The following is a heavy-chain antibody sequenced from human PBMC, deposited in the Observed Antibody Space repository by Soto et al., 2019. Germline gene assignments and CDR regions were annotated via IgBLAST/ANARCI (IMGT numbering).Heavy chain of an antibody. D-gene: IGHD2-2*01. CDR3: ARQGIRRFCSIDVCRYYFDF. J-gene: IGHJ4*02. Sequence: PGESLKISCRGSGYSFSTYWIAWVRQIPWKGLEWMGIIFPGDSDTIYSPAFQGQVTISADKSSNTAYLQWRSLKASDTAMYYCARQGIRRFCSIDVCRYYFDFWGQGTPVTVSS. CDR2: IFPGDSDT. CDR1: GYSFSTYW. V-gene: IGHV5-51*01.